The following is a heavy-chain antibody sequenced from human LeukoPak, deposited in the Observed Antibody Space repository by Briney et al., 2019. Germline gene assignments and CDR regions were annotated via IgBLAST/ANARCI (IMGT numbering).Heavy chain of an antibody. V-gene: IGHV1-18*04. D-gene: IGHD2-2*01. CDR2: INPNSGNT. CDR3: ASCLPHRSTSCYPNWFDP. Sequence: GASVKVSCKASGYTFTGYYVHWVRQAPGQGLEWMGRINPNSGNTNYAQKLQGRVTMTTDTSTSTAYMELRSLRSDDTAVYYCASCLPHRSTSCYPNWFDPWGQGTLVTVSS. J-gene: IGHJ5*02. CDR1: GYTFTGYY.